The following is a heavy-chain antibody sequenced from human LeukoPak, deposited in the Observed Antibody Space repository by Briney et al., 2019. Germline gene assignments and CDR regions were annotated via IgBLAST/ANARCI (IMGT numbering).Heavy chain of an antibody. J-gene: IGHJ4*02. CDR3: TREVAATGRYYEY. D-gene: IGHD5-12*01. CDR2: INQDGTTT. V-gene: IGHV3-74*01. Sequence: PGGSLRLSCVASGCSFSDHWMHWVRQAPGKGLIWVSRINQDGTTTNYADSVKGRFTISRDNAKNTLFLQMSSLRAEDTALYYCTREVAATGRYYEYWGQGTLVTVSS. CDR1: GCSFSDHW.